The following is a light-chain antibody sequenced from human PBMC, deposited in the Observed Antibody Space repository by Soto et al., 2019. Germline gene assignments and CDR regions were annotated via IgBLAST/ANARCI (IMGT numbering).Light chain of an antibody. CDR2: AAS. J-gene: IGKJ5*01. CDR1: QGISSY. CDR3: QQYGNSPPGT. Sequence: IRLTQSPSSLSASVGDRFTITCGASQGISSYLAWYQQKPGKPPKLLIYAASTLQSGVPSRFSGSGSGTDFTLPISRLETEDFAAYFCQQYGNSPPGTFGQGTRLEIK. V-gene: IGKV1-9*01.